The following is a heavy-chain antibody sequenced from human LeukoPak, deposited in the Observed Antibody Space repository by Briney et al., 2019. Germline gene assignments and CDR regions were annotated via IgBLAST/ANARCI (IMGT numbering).Heavy chain of an antibody. CDR2: MNNEGSDT. CDR1: GLTFSNHW. J-gene: IGHJ4*02. D-gene: IGHD1-1*01. V-gene: IGHV3-74*01. CDR3: ATKRGIHQERVSLDF. Sequence: GGSLRLSCVVSGLTFSNHWMHLVRHTPGKGLVWVSHMNNEGSDTRYADSLKGRFTISRDNANNIVYLQMNSLRAEDAAVYYCATKRGIHQERVSLDFWGQGTLVTVSS.